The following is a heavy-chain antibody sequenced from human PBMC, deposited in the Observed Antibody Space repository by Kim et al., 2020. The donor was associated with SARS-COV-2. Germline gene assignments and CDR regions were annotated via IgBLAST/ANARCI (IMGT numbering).Heavy chain of an antibody. J-gene: IGHJ3*01. V-gene: IGHV4-59*01. CDR2: LSYSGSN. Sequence: SETLSLTCTVSGGSIDSYYWSWIRQPPGKGLEWIASLSYSGSNNYNPSPKSRASISVDRSKNQFSLKLTSLTAADTAVYYCAKGVDRGIGTFDLWGQGTMVTVSS. CDR3: AKGVDRGIGTFDL. CDR1: GGSIDSYY. D-gene: IGHD2-15*01.